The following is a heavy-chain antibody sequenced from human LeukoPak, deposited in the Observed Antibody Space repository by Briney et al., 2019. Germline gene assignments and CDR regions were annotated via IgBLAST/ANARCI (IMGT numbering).Heavy chain of an antibody. CDR1: GFTFSSYW. D-gene: IGHD3-10*01. CDR3: ARAMVRGVISSPADY. CDR2: IKQDGSEK. Sequence: GGSLRLSCAASGFTFSSYWMSRVRQAPGKGLEWVANIKQDGSEKYYVDSVKGRFTISRDNAKNSLYLQMNSLRAEDTAVYYCARAMVRGVISSPADYWGQGTLVTVSS. V-gene: IGHV3-7*04. J-gene: IGHJ4*02.